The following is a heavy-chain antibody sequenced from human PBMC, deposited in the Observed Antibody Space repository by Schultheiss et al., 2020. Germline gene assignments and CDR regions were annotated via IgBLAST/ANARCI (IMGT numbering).Heavy chain of an antibody. D-gene: IGHD3-10*01. CDR2: ISWNSGSI. V-gene: IGHV3-11*01. Sequence: GGSLRLSCAASGFTVSSNYMSWVRQAPGKGLEWVSGISWNSGSIGYADSVKGRFTISRDNAKNSLYLQMNSLRAEDTAVYYCASGAGSGFVPWGQGTLVT. J-gene: IGHJ5*02. CDR3: ASGAGSGFVP. CDR1: GFTVSSNY.